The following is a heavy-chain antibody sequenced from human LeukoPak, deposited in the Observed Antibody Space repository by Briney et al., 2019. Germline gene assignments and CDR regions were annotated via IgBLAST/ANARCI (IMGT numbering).Heavy chain of an antibody. CDR2: ISYDGSNK. J-gene: IGHJ4*02. D-gene: IGHD3-10*01. Sequence: GGSLRLSCAASGFTFSNYAMHWVRQAPGKGLEWVAVISYDGSNKYYADSVKGRFTISRDNSKNTLYLQMNSLRAEDTAVYYCAKEGGGSSGPWTYYFDYWGQGTLVTVSS. CDR1: GFTFSNYA. CDR3: AKEGGGSSGPWTYYFDY. V-gene: IGHV3-30*04.